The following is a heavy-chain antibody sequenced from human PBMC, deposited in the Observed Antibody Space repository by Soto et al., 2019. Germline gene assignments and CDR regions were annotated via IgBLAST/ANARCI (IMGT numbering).Heavy chain of an antibody. D-gene: IGHD1-26*01. J-gene: IGHJ6*02. CDR1: GGTFSSFT. Sequence: QVQLVQSGAEVKKPGSPVKVSCKASGGTFSSFTISWVRQAPGQGLEWMGGIIPIYGTANYAQKFQGRVTITADASTRTAYMELSSLRSEDTAVYYCAKDRRADWESYYYYAMDVWGQGTTVTVSS. CDR2: IIPIYGTA. V-gene: IGHV1-69*01. CDR3: AKDRRADWESYYYYAMDV.